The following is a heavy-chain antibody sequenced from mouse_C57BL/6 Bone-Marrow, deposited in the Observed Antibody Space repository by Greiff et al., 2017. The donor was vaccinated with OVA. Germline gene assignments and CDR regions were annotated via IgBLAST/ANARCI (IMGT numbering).Heavy chain of an antibody. D-gene: IGHD1-1*01. V-gene: IGHV1-9*01. CDR1: GYTFTGYW. CDR2: ILPGSGST. CDR3: AGLDTTVVATGYFDV. J-gene: IGHJ1*03. Sequence: VQLVESGAELMKPGASVKLSCKATGYTFTGYWIEWVKQRPGHGLEWIGEILPGSGSTNYNEKFKGKATFTADTSSNTAYMQLSSLTTEDSAIYCCAGLDTTVVATGYFDVWGTGTTVTVSS.